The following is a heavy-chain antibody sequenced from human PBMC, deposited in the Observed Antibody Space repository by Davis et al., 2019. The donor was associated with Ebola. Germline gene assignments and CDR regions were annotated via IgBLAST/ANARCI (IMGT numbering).Heavy chain of an antibody. CDR3: ARDEGMVYARYYFDY. J-gene: IGHJ4*02. Sequence: ASVKVSCKASGYTFTSYGISWVRQAPGQGLEWMGRISAYNGNTNYAQKLQGRVTMTTDTSTSTAYMELRSLRSDDTAVYYCARDEGMVYARYYFDYWGQGTLVTVSS. V-gene: IGHV1-18*01. CDR2: ISAYNGNT. D-gene: IGHD2-8*01. CDR1: GYTFTSYG.